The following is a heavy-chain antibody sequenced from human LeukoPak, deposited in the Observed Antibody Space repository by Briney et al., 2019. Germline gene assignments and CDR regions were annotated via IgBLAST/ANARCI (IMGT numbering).Heavy chain of an antibody. CDR3: ARVLGGSWYRFDY. CDR1: GGSFSGYY. V-gene: IGHV4-34*01. J-gene: IGHJ4*02. CDR2: INHSGST. Sequence: SETLSLTCAVYGGSFSGYYWSWIRQPPGKGLEWIGEINHSGSTNYNPSLKSRVTISVDTSKNQFSLKLSSVTAADTAVYYCARVLGGSWYRFDYWGQGTLVTVSS. D-gene: IGHD6-13*01.